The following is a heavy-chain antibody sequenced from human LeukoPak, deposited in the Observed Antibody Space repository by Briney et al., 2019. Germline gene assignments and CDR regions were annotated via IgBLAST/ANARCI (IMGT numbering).Heavy chain of an antibody. V-gene: IGHV3-74*01. CDR3: ARDRFHAVES. CDR1: GFTFTKNW. Sequence: GGSLRLSCAASGFTFTKNWMHWVRQAPGKGLVWVSLIKDDGTTTAYADSVKGRFTISRDNAKNTVYLQMNSLRAEDTAIYYCARDRFHAVESCGQGALVTVSS. CDR2: IKDDGTTT. D-gene: IGHD3-16*01. J-gene: IGHJ5*01.